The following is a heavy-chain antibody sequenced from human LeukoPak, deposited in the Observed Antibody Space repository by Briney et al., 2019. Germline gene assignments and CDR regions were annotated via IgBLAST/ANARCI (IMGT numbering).Heavy chain of an antibody. CDR2: FSGSGGTT. CDR1: GFTFSSYA. J-gene: IGHJ6*03. D-gene: IGHD2-8*01. Sequence: GGSLRLSCAASGFTFSSYAMNWVRQAPGRGLEWVPGFSGSGGTTYYADSVKGRFTISRDNSKNTLYLQMNSLRAEDTAVYYCANGNRCTSPNCLGYYYFYMDVWGKGTTVTVSS. V-gene: IGHV3-23*01. CDR3: ANGNRCTSPNCLGYYYFYMDV.